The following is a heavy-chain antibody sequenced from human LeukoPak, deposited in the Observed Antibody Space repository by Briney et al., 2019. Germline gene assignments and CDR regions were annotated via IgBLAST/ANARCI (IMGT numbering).Heavy chain of an antibody. V-gene: IGHV3-21*01. D-gene: IGHD5-12*01. J-gene: IGHJ3*02. CDR2: ISTSSSYI. CDR3: ARDLRPYSGYNDLAFDI. CDR1: GFTFSSYS. Sequence: GGSLRLSCAASGFTFSSYSMNWVRQAPGKGLEWVSFISTSSSYIYYADSVKGRFTISRDNAKNSLYLQMNSLRAEDTAVYYCARDLRPYSGYNDLAFDIWGQGTMVTVSS.